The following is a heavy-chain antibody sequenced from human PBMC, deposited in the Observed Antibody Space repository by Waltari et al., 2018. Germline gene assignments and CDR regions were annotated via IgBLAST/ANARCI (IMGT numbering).Heavy chain of an antibody. CDR3: ARLVRDCIRE. CDR2: MYYGGST. CDR1: GGPISSSSYY. J-gene: IGHJ4*02. V-gene: IGHV4-39*07. D-gene: IGHD2-21*02. Sequence: QLQLQESGPGLVKPSETLSLTCTVSGGPISSSSYYWGWIRHPPGPGLELIGSMYYGGSTYYNPSLKSRVTISVDTSKNQFSLKLSSVTAADTAVYYCARLVRDCIREWGQGTLVTVSS.